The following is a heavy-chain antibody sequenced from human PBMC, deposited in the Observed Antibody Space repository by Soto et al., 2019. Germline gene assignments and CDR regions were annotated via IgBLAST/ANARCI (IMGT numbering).Heavy chain of an antibody. V-gene: IGHV4-30-4*01. D-gene: IGHD5-18*01. CDR3: VRGRYTYADRVNCVH. CDR2: IYYSGST. CDR1: GGSISSTDYY. Sequence: QVQLQESGPGLVKPLETLSLTCTVSGGSISSTDYYWNWIRQPPGKGLAWIGYIYYSGSTYFNPSLMSGVTISVDTSKNEVSLALRSVTDVDTAAYYCVRGRYTYADRVNCVHWSQGTLVTVSS. J-gene: IGHJ4*02.